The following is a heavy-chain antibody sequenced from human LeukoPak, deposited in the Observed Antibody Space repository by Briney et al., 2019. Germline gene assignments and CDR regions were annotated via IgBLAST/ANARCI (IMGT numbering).Heavy chain of an antibody. Sequence: PSETLSLTCTVSGGSISGSSYYWGWIRQPPGKGLEWIGSIYYSGSTYYNPSLKSRVTISVDTSKNQFSLKLSSVTAADTAVYYCARHLMYGHCSGGSCHSGFDPWGQGTLVTVSS. V-gene: IGHV4-39*01. CDR1: GGSISGSSYY. CDR3: ARHLMYGHCSGGSCHSGFDP. J-gene: IGHJ5*02. D-gene: IGHD2-15*01. CDR2: IYYSGST.